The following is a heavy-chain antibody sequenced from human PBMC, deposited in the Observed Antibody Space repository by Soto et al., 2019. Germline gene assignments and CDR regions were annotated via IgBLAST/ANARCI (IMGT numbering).Heavy chain of an antibody. D-gene: IGHD5-18*01. CDR2: ISGSGGSK. V-gene: IGHV3-23*01. Sequence: EVQLLESGGGLVQPGGSPRLSCAASGITFSSYAMSWVRQAPGKGLEWLSAISGSGGSKYYADSVKGRFTISRDNSKNTLYLQMDSLRAEDTAVYYCAKGTGYSYGYQVDYWGQGTLVTVSS. J-gene: IGHJ4*02. CDR3: AKGTGYSYGYQVDY. CDR1: GITFSSYA.